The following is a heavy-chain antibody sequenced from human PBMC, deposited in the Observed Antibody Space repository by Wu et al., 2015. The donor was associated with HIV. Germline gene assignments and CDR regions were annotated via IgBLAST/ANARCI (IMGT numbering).Heavy chain of an antibody. J-gene: IGHJ4*02. D-gene: IGHD5-18*01. Sequence: QVQLVQSGAEIKKPGSSVKVSCKASGGTFSKSGFTWVRQAPGQGLEWMGRLIPMYGTANYAQKFQGRVTITADESTSTAYMDVSSLRSDDTAVYYCAGGGGRTSMDPFDFWGQGTLVTVSS. CDR2: LIPMYGTA. V-gene: IGHV1-69*13. CDR1: GGTFSKSG. CDR3: AGGGGRTSMDPFDF.